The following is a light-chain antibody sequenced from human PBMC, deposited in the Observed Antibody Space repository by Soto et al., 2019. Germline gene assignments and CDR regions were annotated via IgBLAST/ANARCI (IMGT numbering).Light chain of an antibody. CDR1: QSVISSY. J-gene: IGKJ1*01. Sequence: EIVLTHSPGTLSLSPGERATLSCRASQSVISSYLAWYQQKPGQAPRLLIYDASTRATGIPDRFSGSGPGTDFTLTISRLEPEDFAIYYCQQYGTSPGTFGQGTKVDIK. V-gene: IGKV3-20*01. CDR2: DAS. CDR3: QQYGTSPGT.